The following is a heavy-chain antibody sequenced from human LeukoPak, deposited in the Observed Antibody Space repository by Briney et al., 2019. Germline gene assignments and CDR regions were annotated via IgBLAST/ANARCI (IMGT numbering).Heavy chain of an antibody. V-gene: IGHV4-39*07. CDR3: ARDTPAQTYYYDSSGYGYFDY. J-gene: IGHJ4*02. CDR1: GGSISSSSYY. D-gene: IGHD3-22*01. CDR2: IYYSGST. Sequence: SETLSLTCTVSGGSISSSSYYWGWIRQPPGKGLEWIGSIYYSGSTYYNPSLKSRVTISVDTSKNQFSLKLSSVTAADTAVYYCARDTPAQTYYYDSSGYGYFDYWGQGTLVTVSS.